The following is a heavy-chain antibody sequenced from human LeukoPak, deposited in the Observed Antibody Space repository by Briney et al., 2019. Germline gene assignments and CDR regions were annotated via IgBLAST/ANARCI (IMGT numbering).Heavy chain of an antibody. CDR2: NYHCGST. Sequence: SGTLSLICAVWGGPISSSNWRSRVRQPPGKGLGLIGENYHCGSTNYNPSLKSRVTISVDKSKNQFSLKLSSVTAADTAVYYCARDRGDVGVVSYWGQGTLVTVSS. J-gene: IGHJ4*02. D-gene: IGHD2-2*01. CDR3: ARDRGDVGVVSY. V-gene: IGHV4-4*02. CDR1: GGPISSSNW.